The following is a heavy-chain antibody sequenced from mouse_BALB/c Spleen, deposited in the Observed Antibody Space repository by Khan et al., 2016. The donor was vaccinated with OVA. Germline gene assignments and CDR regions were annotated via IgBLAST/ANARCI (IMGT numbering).Heavy chain of an antibody. Sequence: QVQLKESGPELVKPGASVKISCKASGYTFTAYDINWVRQRPGQGLEWIGWLYPGDDSTEYNENFRGKATLTADTSSNTAYMQLSSLTSEKSAVYFCAREGLRGVAMDYWGQGTSVSVSS. V-gene: IGHV1S56*01. J-gene: IGHJ4*01. CDR1: GYTFTAYD. CDR2: LYPGDDST. D-gene: IGHD2-4*01. CDR3: AREGLRGVAMDY.